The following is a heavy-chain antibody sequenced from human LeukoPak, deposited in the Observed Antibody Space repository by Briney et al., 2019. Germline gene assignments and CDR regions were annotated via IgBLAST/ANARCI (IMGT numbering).Heavy chain of an antibody. J-gene: IGHJ4*02. CDR1: GFTFSSYA. D-gene: IGHD3-22*01. CDR3: AKGGTMIVVVITT. CDR2: ISGSGGST. V-gene: IGHV3-23*01. Sequence: GGSLRLSCAASGFTFSSYAMSWVRQAPGKGLEWVSAISGSGGSTYYADSVKGRFTISRGNSKNTLYLQMNSLRAEDTAVYYCAKGGTMIVVVITTWGQGTLVTVSS.